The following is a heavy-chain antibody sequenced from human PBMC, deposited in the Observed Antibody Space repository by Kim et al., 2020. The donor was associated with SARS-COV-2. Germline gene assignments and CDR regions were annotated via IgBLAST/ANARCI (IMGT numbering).Heavy chain of an antibody. Sequence: GGSLRLSCAASGFTFSDYSLNWVRQAPGQGLEWVSSISRSGNHMYYADSVKGRFTISRDNAKNSLFLQMDSLGAEDTAVYWCAREGGPGDFDYWGQGTLVTVSS. CDR3: AREGGPGDFDY. CDR2: ISRSGNHM. V-gene: IGHV3-21*01. J-gene: IGHJ4*02. CDR1: GFTFSDYS. D-gene: IGHD1-26*01.